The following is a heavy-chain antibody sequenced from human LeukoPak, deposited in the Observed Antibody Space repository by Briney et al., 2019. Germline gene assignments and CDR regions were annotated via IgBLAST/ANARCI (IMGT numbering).Heavy chain of an antibody. CDR1: GYTFTSYG. CDR3: AREGYGDYVGFY. CDR2: ISAYNGNT. Sequence: ASVKVSCKASGYTFTSYGISSVRQAPGQRREWMGWISAYNGNTNYAQKLQGRVTMTTDTSTSTAYMELRSLRSDDTAVYYCAREGYGDYVGFYWGQGTLVTVSS. V-gene: IGHV1-18*04. J-gene: IGHJ4*02. D-gene: IGHD4-17*01.